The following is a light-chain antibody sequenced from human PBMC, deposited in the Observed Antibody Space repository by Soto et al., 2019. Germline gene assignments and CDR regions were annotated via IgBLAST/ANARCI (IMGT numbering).Light chain of an antibody. Sequence: ETVMTQSPATLSVSPGERTSLSCRASQSVSRNLAWYQQKPGQTPRLLIYGTSTRATGVPARFSAIGSGTEFTLTISSLQSEDFGVYCCQQYHNWPLTFGGGTKVEI. CDR1: QSVSRN. CDR3: QQYHNWPLT. V-gene: IGKV3-15*01. J-gene: IGKJ4*01. CDR2: GTS.